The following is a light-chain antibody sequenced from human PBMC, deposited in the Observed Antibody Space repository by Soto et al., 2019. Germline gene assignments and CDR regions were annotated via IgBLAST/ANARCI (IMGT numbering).Light chain of an antibody. CDR1: SSDVGAFNH. J-gene: IGLJ2*01. Sequence: QSVLTQPASGSGAPGQPIAISCTGTSSDVGAFNHVSWYQQHPGEAPKLLIYDVNNRPSGVSDRFSGSKSGNTASLTISGLQADDEADYYCSSISTISTFAFGGGTKVTVL. CDR2: DVN. V-gene: IGLV2-14*03. CDR3: SSISTISTFA.